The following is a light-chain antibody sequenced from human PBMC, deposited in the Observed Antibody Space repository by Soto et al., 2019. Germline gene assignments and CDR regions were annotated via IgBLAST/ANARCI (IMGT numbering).Light chain of an antibody. Sequence: QSALTQPASVSGSPGQSITISCTGTSSDVGGYNYVAWYQQHPGKAPKLMIYDVSSRPSGVSNRFSGSKSGNTASLTISGLQAEDDADYYCSSYSTSSTLVLFGGGTKLTVL. V-gene: IGLV2-14*01. CDR2: DVS. CDR3: SSYSTSSTLVL. J-gene: IGLJ3*02. CDR1: SSDVGGYNY.